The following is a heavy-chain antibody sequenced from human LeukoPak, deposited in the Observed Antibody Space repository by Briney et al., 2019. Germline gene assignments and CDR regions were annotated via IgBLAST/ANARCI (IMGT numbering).Heavy chain of an antibody. V-gene: IGHV4-61*02. Sequence: PSETLSLTCTVSGGSIRSGSDYWSWIRQPAGKGLEWIGRIYVSGSINQNPSLKSRITMSLDTSKNQFSLKLSSVTAADTAVYYCARVAVIGYYGMDVWGQGTTVTVSS. CDR1: GGSIRSGSDY. J-gene: IGHJ6*02. CDR2: IYVSGSI. D-gene: IGHD3-22*01. CDR3: ARVAVIGYYGMDV.